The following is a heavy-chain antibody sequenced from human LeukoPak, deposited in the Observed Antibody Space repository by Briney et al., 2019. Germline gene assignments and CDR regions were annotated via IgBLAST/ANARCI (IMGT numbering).Heavy chain of an antibody. D-gene: IGHD5-18*01. CDR1: GFTFSSYA. J-gene: IGHJ4*02. Sequence: GGSLRLSCAASGFTFSSYAMSWVRQAPGKGLEWVSAISGSGGSTYYADSVKGRFTISRDNAKNSLYLQMNSLRAEDTAVYYCARAGGYSYGRGEVDYWGQGTLVTVSS. V-gene: IGHV3-23*01. CDR2: ISGSGGST. CDR3: ARAGGYSYGRGEVDY.